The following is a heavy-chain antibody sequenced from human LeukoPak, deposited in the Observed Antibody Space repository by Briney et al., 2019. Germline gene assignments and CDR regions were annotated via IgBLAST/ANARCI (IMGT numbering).Heavy chain of an antibody. CDR3: ARLPDYPDYFWSWFDP. CDR2: IYYTGST. V-gene: IGHV4-59*12. Sequence: SETLSLTCAVPGGSISSYYWAWIRQPPGKGLEWIGYIYYTGSTNYNPSLKSRVTISMDPSKNQFSLNLRSVTAADTAIYYCARLPDYPDYFWSWFDPWGQGTLVTVSS. CDR1: GGSISSYY. D-gene: IGHD4-17*01. J-gene: IGHJ5*02.